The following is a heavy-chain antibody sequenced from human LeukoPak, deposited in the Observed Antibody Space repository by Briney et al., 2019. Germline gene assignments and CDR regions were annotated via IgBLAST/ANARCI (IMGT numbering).Heavy chain of an antibody. CDR3: ARAGDGWAADGTRDPHY. J-gene: IGHJ4*02. V-gene: IGHV3-48*01. D-gene: IGHD6-13*01. Sequence: GGSLRLSCAASGFTFNSYSMNWVRQAPGEGLEWVSYISSSSSAIYYADSVKGRFTISRDNSKNTLYLQMNSLRAEDTAVYYCARAGDGWAADGTRDPHYWGQGTLVTVSS. CDR1: GFTFNSYS. CDR2: ISSSSSAI.